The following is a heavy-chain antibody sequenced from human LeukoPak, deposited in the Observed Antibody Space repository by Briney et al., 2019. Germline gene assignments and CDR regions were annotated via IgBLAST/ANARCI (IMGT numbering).Heavy chain of an antibody. CDR3: AKAGAAAGVR. V-gene: IGHV3-9*01. Sequence: HTGGSLRLSCAASGFTFDDYAMHWVRQAPGKGLEWVSGISWNSGSIGYADSVKGRFTISRDNAKNSLYLQMNSLRAEDTASYYCAKAGAAAGVRWGQGTLVTVSS. J-gene: IGHJ4*02. CDR2: ISWNSGSI. D-gene: IGHD6-13*01. CDR1: GFTFDDYA.